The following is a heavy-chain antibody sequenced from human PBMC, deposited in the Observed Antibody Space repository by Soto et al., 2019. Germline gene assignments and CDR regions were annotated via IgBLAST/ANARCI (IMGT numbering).Heavy chain of an antibody. CDR3: ARDRHYGGADY. CDR2: VYYSGST. V-gene: IGHV4-59*01. J-gene: IGHJ4*02. CDR1: GGSISSYY. D-gene: IGHD3-10*01. Sequence: WETLSLTCTVSGGSISSYYWSWIRQPPGKGLEWIGYVYYSGSTTYNPSLKSRVTISVDTSKNQFSLKLSSVTAADTAVYYCARDRHYGGADYWGQGTLVTVSS.